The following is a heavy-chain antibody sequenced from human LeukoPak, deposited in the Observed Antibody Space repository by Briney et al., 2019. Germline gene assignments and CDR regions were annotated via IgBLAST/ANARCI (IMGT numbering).Heavy chain of an antibody. J-gene: IGHJ4*02. CDR3: AKGQELDDGVFDS. CDR1: GFTFSSLA. V-gene: IGHV3-23*01. D-gene: IGHD1-1*01. Sequence: GGSLRLSCTASGFTFSSLAMTWVRQAPGKGLEWVSTIRSNGDTTYNADSVKGRFTISRDNSKNTLHLELNSLRVEDTATFYCAKGQELDDGVFDSWGQGTMVTVSS. CDR2: IRSNGDTT.